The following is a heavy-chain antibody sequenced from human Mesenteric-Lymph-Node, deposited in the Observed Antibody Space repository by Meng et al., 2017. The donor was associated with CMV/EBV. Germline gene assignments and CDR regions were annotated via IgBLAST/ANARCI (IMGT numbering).Heavy chain of an antibody. CDR3: ARRGPNYDSSGPLDP. CDR2: IIPIFGTT. Sequence: SGGTFSTCGIIWVRTAPGQGLEWMGGIIPIFGTTNYAPRFQGRVTFATDESTNTAYMELSSLVSEDAAMYYCARRGPNYDSSGPLDPWGQGSLVTVSS. V-gene: IGHV1-69*05. J-gene: IGHJ5*02. CDR1: GGTFSTCG. D-gene: IGHD3-22*01.